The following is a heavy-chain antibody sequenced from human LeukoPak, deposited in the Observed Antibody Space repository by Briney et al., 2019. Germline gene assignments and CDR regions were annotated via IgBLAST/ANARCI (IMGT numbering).Heavy chain of an antibody. V-gene: IGHV3-21*03. D-gene: IGHD4-17*01. J-gene: IGHJ4*02. Sequence: GGSLRLSCAASGFTFSSYSMNWVRQAPGKGLEWVSSISSSSSYIYYADSVKGRFTISRDNAKNSLYLQMNSLKTDDTAVYYCTTDGAIASRPLFDYWGQGALVTVSS. CDR2: ISSSSSYI. CDR1: GFTFSSYS. CDR3: TTDGAIASRPLFDY.